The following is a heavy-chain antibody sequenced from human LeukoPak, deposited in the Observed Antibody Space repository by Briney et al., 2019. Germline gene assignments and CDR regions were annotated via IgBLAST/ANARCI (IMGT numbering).Heavy chain of an antibody. D-gene: IGHD2-15*01. CDR1: GFTFSSYA. CDR2: ISGSGGST. V-gene: IGHV3-23*01. J-gene: IGHJ4*02. Sequence: GGSLRLSCAASGFTFSSYAMSWVRQAPGRGLKWVSAISGSGGSTYHADSVKGRFTISRDNSKNTVHLQMNSLRAEDTAVYHCARQLGYCSGGSCHFDNWGQGTLVTVSS. CDR3: ARQLGYCSGGSCHFDN.